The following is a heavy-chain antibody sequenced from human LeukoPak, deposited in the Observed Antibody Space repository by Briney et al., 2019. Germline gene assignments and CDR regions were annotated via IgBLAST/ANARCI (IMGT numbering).Heavy chain of an antibody. CDR1: GFTVSSNY. CDR2: IYSGGST. D-gene: IGHD5-18*01. J-gene: IGHJ4*02. CDR3: ARDGQSGVGSEGPGYSYGYVS. Sequence: GGSLRLSCAASGFTVSSNYTSWVRQAPGKGLEWVSVIYSGGSTYYADSVKGRFTISRDNSKNTLYLQMNSLRAEDTAVYYCARDGQSGVGSEGPGYSYGYVSWGQGTLVTVSS. V-gene: IGHV3-53*01.